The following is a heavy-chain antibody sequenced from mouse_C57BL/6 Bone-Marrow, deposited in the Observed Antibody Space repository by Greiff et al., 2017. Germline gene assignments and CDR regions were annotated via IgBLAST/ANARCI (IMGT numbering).Heavy chain of an antibody. V-gene: IGHV1-69*01. CDR3: ARDWGDGSSWGDWYFDV. CDR2: IDPSDSYT. D-gene: IGHD1-1*01. J-gene: IGHJ1*03. Sequence: QVQLQQPGAELVMPGASVKLSCKASGYTFTSYWMHWVQQRPGQGLEWIGEIDPSDSYTNYNQTFKGKSTLTIDKSSSTAYMQLSSLTSEDSAVYYCARDWGDGSSWGDWYFDVWGTGTTVTVSS. CDR1: GYTFTSYW.